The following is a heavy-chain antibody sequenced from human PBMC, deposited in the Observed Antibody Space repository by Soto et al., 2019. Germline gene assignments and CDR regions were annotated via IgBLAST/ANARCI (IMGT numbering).Heavy chain of an antibody. CDR1: GFTFSSYS. D-gene: IGHD3-22*01. CDR2: ISRSSSSR. V-gene: IGHV3-21*01. CDR3: ARDINYYDNSGYHTVAFDY. J-gene: IGHJ4*01. Sequence: GGSLRLSCAASGFTFSSYSMNWVRQAPGKGLEWVSSISRSSSSRDYADSVKGRLTNFRDNPKNSLYLQMNSLRAEDTAAYYCARDINYYDNSGYHTVAFDYWGQGTQVTVSS.